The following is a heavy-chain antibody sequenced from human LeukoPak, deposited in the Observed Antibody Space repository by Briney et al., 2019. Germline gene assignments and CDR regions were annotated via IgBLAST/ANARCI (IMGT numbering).Heavy chain of an antibody. J-gene: IGHJ4*02. V-gene: IGHV4-34*01. Sequence: SETLSLTCAVYGGSFSGYYWSWIRQPPGKGLEWIGEINHSGSTNYNPSLKSRVTISVDTSKNQFSLKLSSVTAADTAVYYCARGRMGTFDYWGQGTLITVSS. CDR2: INHSGST. CDR3: ARGRMGTFDY. CDR1: GGSFSGYY. D-gene: IGHD5-24*01.